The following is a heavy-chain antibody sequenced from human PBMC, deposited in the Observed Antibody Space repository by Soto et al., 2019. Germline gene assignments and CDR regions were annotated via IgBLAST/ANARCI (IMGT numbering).Heavy chain of an antibody. CDR2: IYYSVST. CDR3: ASIPYDFWSGYYSWSYYFDY. J-gene: IGHJ4*02. CDR1: GGSISSSSYY. Sequence: SETLSLTCTVSGGSISSSSYYWGWILHPPGKGLEWIGSIYYSVSTYYNPSLKSRVTISVDTSKNQFTLKLSSVTAADTAVYYCASIPYDFWSGYYSWSYYFDYWGQGTLVTVSS. V-gene: IGHV4-39*01. D-gene: IGHD3-3*01.